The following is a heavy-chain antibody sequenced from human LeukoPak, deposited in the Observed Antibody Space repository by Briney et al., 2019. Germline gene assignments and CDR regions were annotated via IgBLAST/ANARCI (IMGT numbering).Heavy chain of an antibody. V-gene: IGHV3-74*01. J-gene: IGHJ4*02. Sequence: GGSLTLTCAASGFTFSRYRMHWARQAPGKGLVWVSRIFSDGSNTVSAVSVKGRFTISRDNAKNTLYLQMTSLRAEDTAVYYCASETYYYGSGSYYKGQFWGQGTLVTVSS. D-gene: IGHD3-10*01. CDR1: GFTFSRYR. CDR3: ASETYYYGSGSYYKGQF. CDR2: IFSDGSNT.